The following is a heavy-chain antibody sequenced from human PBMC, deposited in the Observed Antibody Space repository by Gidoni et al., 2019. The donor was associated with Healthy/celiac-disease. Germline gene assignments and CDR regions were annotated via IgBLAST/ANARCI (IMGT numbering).Heavy chain of an antibody. D-gene: IGHD5-12*01. V-gene: IGHV4-61*02. Sequence: QVQLQESGPGLVKPSQTLSLTCTVSGGSISSGSYYWSWIRQPAGKALEWIGRIYTSGSTNYNPSLKSRVTISVDTSKNQFSLKLSSVTAADTAVYYCAREVATIGNWGQGTLVTVSS. CDR1: GGSISSGSYY. CDR3: AREVATIGN. J-gene: IGHJ4*02. CDR2: IYTSGST.